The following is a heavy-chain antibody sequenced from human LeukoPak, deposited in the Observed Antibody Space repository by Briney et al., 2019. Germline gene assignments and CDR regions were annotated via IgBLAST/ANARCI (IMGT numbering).Heavy chain of an antibody. J-gene: IGHJ6*03. CDR1: GFTFGDYA. CDR2: IKQDGSEK. CDR3: ARDLITTVTTGEDRSPIQHYYYYMDV. V-gene: IGHV3-7*01. Sequence: GSLRLSCATSGFTFGDYAMSWVRQAPGKGLEWVANIKQDGSEKYYVDSVKGRFTISRDSAKNSLYLQMNSLRAEDTAVYYCARDLITTVTTGEDRSPIQHYYYYMDVWGKGTTVTVSS. D-gene: IGHD4-11*01.